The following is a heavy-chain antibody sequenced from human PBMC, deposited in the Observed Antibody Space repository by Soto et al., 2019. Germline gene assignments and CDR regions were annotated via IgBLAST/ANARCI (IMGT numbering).Heavy chain of an antibody. Sequence: QVQLVQSGAEVKKPGASVKVSCKASGYTFSSYGITWVRQAPGQRLEWMGWFNTYNGNTNYAQKLQGRVTMTTDTSTSTAYMELWSLRSDDTAVYYCARERGGYSYGDYWGQGALVTVSS. D-gene: IGHD5-18*01. CDR1: GYTFSSYG. V-gene: IGHV1-18*01. CDR3: ARERGGYSYGDY. J-gene: IGHJ4*02. CDR2: FNTYNGNT.